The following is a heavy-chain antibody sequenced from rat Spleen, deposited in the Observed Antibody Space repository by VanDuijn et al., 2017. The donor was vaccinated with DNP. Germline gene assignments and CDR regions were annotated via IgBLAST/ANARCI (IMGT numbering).Heavy chain of an antibody. V-gene: IGHV2-1*01. CDR3: ARSRIAYYTNDNYAMDA. CDR1: GFSLITNS. D-gene: IGHD1-2*01. J-gene: IGHJ4*01. Sequence: QVQLKESGPGLVQPSQTLSLTCTVSGFSLITNSVHWVRQPPGKGLEWVGAIWSGGSTDYNSALKSRLSISRDTSKSQVFLKVNSVQTEDTAMYFCARSRIAYYTNDNYAMDAWGQGTSVTVSS. CDR2: IWSGGST.